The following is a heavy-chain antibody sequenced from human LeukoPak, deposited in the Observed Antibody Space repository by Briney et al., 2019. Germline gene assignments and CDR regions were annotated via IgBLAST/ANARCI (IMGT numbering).Heavy chain of an antibody. J-gene: IGHJ4*02. D-gene: IGHD5-24*01. V-gene: IGHV1-3*03. CDR2: INPANGYA. Sequence: ASVKVSCKASGYTFTSYAMHWVRQAPGQTLEWLGWINPANGYAKYSQELQGRVTITRDTSASVAYLELSSLRSEDTAVYYCAIRDGYRDYWGQGTLVTVSS. CDR3: AIRDGYRDY. CDR1: GYTFTSYA.